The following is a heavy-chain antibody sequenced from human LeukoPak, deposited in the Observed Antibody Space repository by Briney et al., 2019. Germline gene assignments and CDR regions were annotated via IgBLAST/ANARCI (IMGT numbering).Heavy chain of an antibody. Sequence: PGGSLRLSCAASGFTFSNYGMHWVRQAPGKGLEWVAVIWYDGSNQYYADSLKGRFTISRDNSNNTMYLQMNSLRAEDTAVYYCARGGGATRGRAFDIWGQGTMVTVSS. CDR1: GFTFSNYG. J-gene: IGHJ3*02. D-gene: IGHD1-26*01. V-gene: IGHV3-33*01. CDR2: IWYDGSNQ. CDR3: ARGGGATRGRAFDI.